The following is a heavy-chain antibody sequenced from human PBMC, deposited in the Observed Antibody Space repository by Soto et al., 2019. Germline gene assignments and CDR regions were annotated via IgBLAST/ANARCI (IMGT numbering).Heavy chain of an antibody. CDR1: GGSFSSNA. D-gene: IGHD1-26*01. CDR2: IIPILGSA. Sequence: SVKVSCKASGGSFSSNAITWVRQAPGQGLEWMGGIIPILGSANYAQKFQDRLTITADGSTTTTYMELNSLRSEDAAVYYCASRERVDAFAIWRQGTLVTVSS. J-gene: IGHJ3*02. CDR3: ASRERVDAFAI. V-gene: IGHV1-69*13.